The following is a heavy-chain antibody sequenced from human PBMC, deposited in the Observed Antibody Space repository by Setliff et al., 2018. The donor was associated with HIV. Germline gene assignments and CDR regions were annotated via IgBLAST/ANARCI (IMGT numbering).Heavy chain of an antibody. CDR3: ARWGSGSYERVFDY. CDR2: VKQDGTET. J-gene: IGHJ4*02. V-gene: IGHV3-7*01. CDR1: GFTVSSNY. D-gene: IGHD1-26*01. Sequence: GVLKISCAASGFTVSSNYMSWVRQAPGKGLESVANVKQDGTETLYVDSVKGRFTISRDNANNLVYLQMNSLRVEDTAVYFCARWGSGSYERVFDYWGQGMLVTVSS.